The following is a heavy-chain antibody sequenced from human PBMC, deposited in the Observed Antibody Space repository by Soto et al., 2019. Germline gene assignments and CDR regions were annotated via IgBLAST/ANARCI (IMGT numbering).Heavy chain of an antibody. CDR3: ARSSGEEYSSSWFLDY. J-gene: IGHJ4*02. V-gene: IGHV4-59*01. Sequence: SETLSLTYTVSGGSISSYYWSWIRQPPGKGLEWIGYIYYSGSTNYNPSLKSRVTISVDTSKNQFSLKLSSVTAADTAVYYCARSSGEEYSSSWFLDYWGQGTLATVSS. CDR2: IYYSGST. CDR1: GGSISSYY. D-gene: IGHD6-13*01.